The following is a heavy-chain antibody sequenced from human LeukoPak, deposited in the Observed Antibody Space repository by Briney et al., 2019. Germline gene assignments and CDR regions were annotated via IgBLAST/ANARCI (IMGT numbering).Heavy chain of an antibody. CDR3: ARGLSEFTD. V-gene: IGHV3-48*03. J-gene: IGHJ4*02. CDR1: GFTFSSYE. CDR2: ISSSGSTI. Sequence: PGGSLRLSCAASGFTFSSYEMNWVRQAPGKGLEWVSYISSSGSTIYYADSVKGRFTISRDNAKNSLYLQMNSLRAEDRAVYYCARGLSEFTDWGQGTLVTVSS. D-gene: IGHD3-10*01.